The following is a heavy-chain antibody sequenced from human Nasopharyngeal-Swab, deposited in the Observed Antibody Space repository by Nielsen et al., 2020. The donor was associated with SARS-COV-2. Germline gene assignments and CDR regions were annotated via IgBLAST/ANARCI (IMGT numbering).Heavy chain of an antibody. CDR2: IYYSGST. CDR1: GGSISSGGYY. D-gene: IGHD2-15*01. Sequence: LRLSCTVSGGSISSGGYYWSWIRQHPGKGLEWIGYIYYSGSTYYNPSLKSRVTISVDTSKNQFSLKLSSVTAADTAVYYCARVLTRNLVVALVLDAFDIWGLGTMVTVSS. J-gene: IGHJ3*02. V-gene: IGHV4-31*03. CDR3: ARVLTRNLVVALVLDAFDI.